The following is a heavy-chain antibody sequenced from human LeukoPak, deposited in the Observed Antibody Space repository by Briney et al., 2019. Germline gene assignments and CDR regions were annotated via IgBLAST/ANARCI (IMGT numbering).Heavy chain of an antibody. CDR1: RYTFTAYY. V-gene: IGHV1-2*02. CDR3: ARVRDWFDP. Sequence: ASVKVSCKASRYTFTAYYIHWVRQAPGQGLEYMGWINPNSGGTNYAQKFQGRVTMTRDTSISTAYMELSRLRSDDTAVYYCARVRDWFDPWGQGTLVTVSS. J-gene: IGHJ5*02. CDR2: INPNSGGT.